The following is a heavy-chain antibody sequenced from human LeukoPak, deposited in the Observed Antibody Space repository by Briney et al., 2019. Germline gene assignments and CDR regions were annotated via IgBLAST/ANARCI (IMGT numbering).Heavy chain of an antibody. J-gene: IGHJ4*02. CDR3: AGLGASSSDLFGY. CDR2: IWYDGSNK. V-gene: IGHV3-33*01. CDR1: GFTFSSYG. D-gene: IGHD6-6*01. Sequence: PGRSLRLSCAASGFTFSSYGMHWVRQAPGKGLEWVAVIWYDGSNKYYADSVKGRFTISRDNSKNTLYLQMNSLRAEDTAVYYCAGLGASSSDLFGYWGQGTLVTVSS.